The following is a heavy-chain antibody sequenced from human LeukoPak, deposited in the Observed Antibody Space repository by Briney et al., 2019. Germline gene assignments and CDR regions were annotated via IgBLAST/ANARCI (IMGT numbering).Heavy chain of an antibody. CDR1: GFTFSSYA. CDR3: AKDGAWNYDLPYYYYYMDV. J-gene: IGHJ6*03. V-gene: IGHV3-23*01. CDR2: ISGSGGST. D-gene: IGHD1-7*01. Sequence: PGGSLRLSCAASGFTFSSYAMSWVRQAPGKGLEWVSAISGSGGSTYYADSVKGRFTISRDNSKNTLYLQMNSLRAEDAAVYYCAKDGAWNYDLPYYYYYMDVWGKGTTVTVSS.